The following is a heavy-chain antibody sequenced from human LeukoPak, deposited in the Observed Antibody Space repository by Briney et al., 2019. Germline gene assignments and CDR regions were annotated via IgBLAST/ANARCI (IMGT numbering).Heavy chain of an antibody. CDR2: IYPGDSDT. V-gene: IGHV5-51*01. D-gene: IGHD3-10*01. CDR3: ARWGYYGSGSDYYFDY. Sequence: YWSWIRQPPGKVLEWMGIIYPGDSDTRYSPSFQGQVTISADKSISTAYLQWSSLKASDTAMYYCARWGYYGSGSDYYFDYWGQGTLVTVSS. CDR1: YW. J-gene: IGHJ4*02.